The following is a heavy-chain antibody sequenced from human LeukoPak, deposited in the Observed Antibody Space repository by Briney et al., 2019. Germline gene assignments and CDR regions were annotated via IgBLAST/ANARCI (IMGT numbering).Heavy chain of an antibody. V-gene: IGHV4-39*01. Sequence: PSETLSLTCAVSGGSITSRTYYWGWIRQPPGKGLEWIASTRYGGNTFYNPSFKSRVSISVDTSNMQLFLRLTSVTAADTAVYYCARGRTPILTGSYWGQGTLVTVSS. CDR2: TRYGGNT. J-gene: IGHJ4*02. D-gene: IGHD3-9*01. CDR3: ARGRTPILTGSY. CDR1: GGSITSRTYY.